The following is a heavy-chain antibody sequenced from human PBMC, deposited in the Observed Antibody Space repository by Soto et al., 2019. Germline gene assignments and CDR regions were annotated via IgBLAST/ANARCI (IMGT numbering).Heavy chain of an antibody. J-gene: IGHJ5*02. CDR3: ARYSLIQSSSIWYSHTPFNGFSP. Sequence: VASVKVSCKASGGTFSSYTISWVRQAPGQGLEWMGRIIPILGIANYAQKFQGRVTITADKSTSTAYMELSSLRSEDTAVYYCARYSLIQSSSIWYSHTPFNGFSPWGQGTLFTVS. D-gene: IGHD6-13*01. CDR1: GGTFSSYT. V-gene: IGHV1-69*02. CDR2: IIPILGIA.